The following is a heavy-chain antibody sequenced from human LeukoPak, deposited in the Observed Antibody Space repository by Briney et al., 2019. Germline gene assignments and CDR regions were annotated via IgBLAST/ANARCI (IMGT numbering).Heavy chain of an antibody. CDR1: GFTFSDYN. V-gene: IGHV3-21*01. J-gene: IGHJ4*02. D-gene: IGHD5-18*01. Sequence: GGSLRLSCAASGFTFSDYNMNWVRQAPGKGLEWVSSISSSSSHIYYADSVKGRFTISRDNAKKSLNLQMNSLRAEDTAVYYCARDNGYSYGPYHWGQGTLVTVSS. CDR2: ISSSSSHI. CDR3: ARDNGYSYGPYH.